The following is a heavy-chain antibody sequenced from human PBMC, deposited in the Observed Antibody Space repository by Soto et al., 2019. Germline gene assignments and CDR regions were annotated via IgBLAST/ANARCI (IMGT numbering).Heavy chain of an antibody. V-gene: IGHV4-4*02. J-gene: IGHJ6*04. CDR3: ARQRASRTIIPGRYRYFGMDV. CDR2: IYHTVNT. Sequence: SETLSLTCAVSGGSISSSGWWTWVRQPPGRGLEWIGEIYHTVNTNYNPSRKSRVIISLDKSKNQFSLNLSSVTAADTAVYYCARQRASRTIIPGRYRYFGMDVWGKGTTVTVPS. D-gene: IGHD2-2*01. CDR1: GGSISSSGW.